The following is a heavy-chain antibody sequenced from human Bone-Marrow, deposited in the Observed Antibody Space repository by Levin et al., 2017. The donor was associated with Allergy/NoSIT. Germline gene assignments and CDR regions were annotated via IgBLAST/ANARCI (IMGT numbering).Heavy chain of an antibody. CDR1: GFNFRSYS. D-gene: IGHD3-9*01. V-gene: IGHV3-48*01. CDR2: ISSTATTI. Sequence: QAGGSLRLSCTPSGFNFRSYSMLWFRQAPGKGLEWVAYISSTATTIQYAVSVKGRFTVSRENAENTLYLQMNSLRADDEAIYYCARGSVLQYFDWSPEGSFIDFWGQGTLVTVSS. CDR3: ARGSVLQYFDWSPEGSFIDF. J-gene: IGHJ4*02.